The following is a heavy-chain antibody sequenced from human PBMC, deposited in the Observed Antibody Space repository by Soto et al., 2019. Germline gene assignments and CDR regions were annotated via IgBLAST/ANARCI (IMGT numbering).Heavy chain of an antibody. J-gene: IGHJ3*02. V-gene: IGHV3-53*04. CDR3: ARRALMTTVPDETFDI. CDR2: IYSGGST. D-gene: IGHD4-17*01. Sequence: EVQLVESGGGLVQPGGSLRLSCAASGFTVSSNYMSWVRQAPGKGLEWVSVIYSGGSTYYADSVKGRFTISRHNSKNKLYLQMNSLSAEDTAVYYCARRALMTTVPDETFDIWGQGTMVTVSS. CDR1: GFTVSSNY.